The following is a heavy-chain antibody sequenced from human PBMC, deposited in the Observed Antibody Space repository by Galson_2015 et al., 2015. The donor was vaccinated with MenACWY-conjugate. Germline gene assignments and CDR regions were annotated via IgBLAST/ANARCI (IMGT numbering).Heavy chain of an antibody. CDR2: IKADGSFS. D-gene: IGHD1-1*01. CDR3: ARDNNWSFDS. Sequence: SLRLSCAASGFTFNNHWMHWVRQPPGKGLEWISYIKADGSFSNYADSVKCRFPLSTDNAKNMVYLQMDGLGDEDTAVYFCARDNNWSFDSWGQGTLVTVSS. V-gene: IGHV3-74*01. J-gene: IGHJ4*02. CDR1: GFTFNNHW.